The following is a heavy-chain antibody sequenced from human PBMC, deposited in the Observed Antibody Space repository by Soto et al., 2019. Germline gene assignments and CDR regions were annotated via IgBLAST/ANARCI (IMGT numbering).Heavy chain of an antibody. CDR2: IFYSGST. CDR3: ARLEGLASIDS. Sequence: QPQLQESGPGLVKPSETLALTCTVSGGSVSSSSYFWGWIRQPPGKGLEWIGSIFYSGSTYHNPSLKSRVTMSVDTSQNQFSLKLSSVTAADTAVYYCARLEGLASIDSWGQGTLVTVSS. CDR1: GGSVSSSSYF. J-gene: IGHJ4*02. V-gene: IGHV4-39*01.